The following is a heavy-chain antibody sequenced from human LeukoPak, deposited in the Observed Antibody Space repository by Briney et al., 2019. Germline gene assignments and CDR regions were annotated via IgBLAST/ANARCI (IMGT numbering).Heavy chain of an antibody. CDR3: ARGRSGSYYFDY. CDR1: GGSISSYY. D-gene: IGHD1-26*01. CDR2: IYYSGGT. J-gene: IGHJ4*02. Sequence: SETLSLTCTVSGGSISSYYWSWIRQPPGKGLEWIGYIYYSGGTNYNPSLKSRVTISVDTSKNQFSLKLSSVTAADTAVYYCARGRSGSYYFDYWGQGTLVTVSS. V-gene: IGHV4-59*01.